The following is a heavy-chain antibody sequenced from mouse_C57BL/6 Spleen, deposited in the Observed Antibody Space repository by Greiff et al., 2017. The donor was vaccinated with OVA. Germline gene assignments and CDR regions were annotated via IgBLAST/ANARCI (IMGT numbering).Heavy chain of an antibody. J-gene: IGHJ3*01. V-gene: IGHV1-26*01. CDR1: GYTFTDYY. Sequence: VQLQQSGPELVKPGASVKISCKASGYTFTDYYMNWVKQSHGKSLEWIGDINPNNGGTSYNQKFKGKATLTVDKSSSTAYMELRSLTSEDSAVYDCARGQLRSFAYWGQGTLVTVSA. CDR3: ARGQLRSFAY. CDR2: INPNNGGT. D-gene: IGHD3-2*02.